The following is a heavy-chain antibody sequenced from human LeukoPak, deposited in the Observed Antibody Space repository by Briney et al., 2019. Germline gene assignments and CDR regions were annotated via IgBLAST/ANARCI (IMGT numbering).Heavy chain of an antibody. CDR3: ARDHIALGDWFDP. V-gene: IGHV1-2*06. Sequence: ASVKVSCKASGYTFTGYYMHCVRQAPGQELEWMGRINPNSDGTNYAQKSQRRVTMTRDTSIITAAMELSRLRSDDTAVYYCARDHIALGDWFDPWGQGTLVTVS. J-gene: IGHJ5*02. CDR1: GYTFTGYY. D-gene: IGHD6-19*01. CDR2: INPNSDGT.